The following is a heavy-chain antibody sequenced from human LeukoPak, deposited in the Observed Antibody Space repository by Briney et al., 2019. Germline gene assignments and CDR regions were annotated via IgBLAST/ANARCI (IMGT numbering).Heavy chain of an antibody. CDR1: GGTFSSYA. V-gene: IGHV1-69*05. CDR2: IIPIFGTA. Sequence: SVKVSCXASGGTFSSYAISWVRQAPGQGLEWMGGIIPIFGTANYAQKFQGRVTITTDESTSTAYMELSSLRSEDTAVYYCARCWVAATDYYYYYMDVWGKGTTVTVSS. CDR3: ARCWVAATDYYYYYMDV. J-gene: IGHJ6*03. D-gene: IGHD2-15*01.